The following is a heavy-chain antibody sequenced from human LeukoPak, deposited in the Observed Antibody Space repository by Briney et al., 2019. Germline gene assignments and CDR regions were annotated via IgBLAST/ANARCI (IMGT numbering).Heavy chain of an antibody. D-gene: IGHD3-22*01. CDR3: ARGAMIVVVPYYYYYMDV. CDR1: GGCICSGSYY. V-gene: IGHV4-61*02. J-gene: IGHJ6*03. CDR2: IYTSGST. Sequence: PSETLSLTCTVSGGCICSGSYYWSWIRQPAGKGLEWIGRIYTSGSTNYNPSLKSRVTISVDTSKIQFSLKLSSVTAADTAVYYCARGAMIVVVPYYYYYMDVWGKGTTVTISS.